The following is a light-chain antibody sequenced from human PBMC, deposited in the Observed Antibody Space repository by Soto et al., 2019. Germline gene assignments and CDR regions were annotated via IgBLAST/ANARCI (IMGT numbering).Light chain of an antibody. CDR1: QSVSSSY. CDR2: GAS. V-gene: IGKV3-20*01. CDR3: QQYGSPRAQT. Sequence: EIGLTQSAGTLSWSPGERATLSCRASQSVSSSYLAWYQQKPGQAPRLVIYGASSRATGIPDRFSGSGSGTDFTLTISRLEPEDFAVYYCQQYGSPRAQTFGQGTKVDIK. J-gene: IGKJ1*01.